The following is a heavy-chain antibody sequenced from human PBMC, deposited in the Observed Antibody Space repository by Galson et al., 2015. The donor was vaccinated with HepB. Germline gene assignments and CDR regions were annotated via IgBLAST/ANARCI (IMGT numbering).Heavy chain of an antibody. CDR2: ISSSSSYI. D-gene: IGHD3-22*01. J-gene: IGHJ1*01. CDR1: GFTFSSYS. Sequence: SLRLSCAASGFTFSSYSMNWVRQAPGKGLEWVSSISSSSSYIYYADSVKGRFTISRDNAKNSLYLQMNSLRAEDTAVYYCARGGAPSYYYDSSGKLEFQHWGQGTLVTVSS. CDR3: ARGGAPSYYYDSSGKLEFQH. V-gene: IGHV3-21*01.